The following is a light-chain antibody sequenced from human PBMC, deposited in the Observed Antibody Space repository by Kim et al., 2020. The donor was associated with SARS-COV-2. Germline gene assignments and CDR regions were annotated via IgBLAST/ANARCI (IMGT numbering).Light chain of an antibody. CDR2: LNSDGSH. CDR3: QTWGTGIRHWV. V-gene: IGLV4-69*01. Sequence: QPVLTQSPSASASLGASVKLTCTLSSGHSSYAIAWHQQQPEKGPRYLMKLNSDGSHSKGDGIPDRFSGSSSGAERYLTISSLQSEDEADYYCQTWGTGIRHWVFGGGTQLTVL. CDR1: SGHSSYA. J-gene: IGLJ3*02.